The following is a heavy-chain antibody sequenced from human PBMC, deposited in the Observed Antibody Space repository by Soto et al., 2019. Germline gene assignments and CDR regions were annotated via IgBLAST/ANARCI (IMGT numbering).Heavy chain of an antibody. Sequence: QLQLQESGPGLVKPSETLSLTCTVSGGSISSSSYYWGWIRQPPGKGLEWIGSIYYSGSTYYNPSLKSRVTISVDTSKNQFSLKLSSVTAADTAVYYCARLLGGRGYYYYYYGMDVWGQGTTVTVSS. CDR3: ARLLGGRGYYYYYYGMDV. CDR1: GGSISSSSYY. D-gene: IGHD3-16*01. V-gene: IGHV4-39*01. CDR2: IYYSGST. J-gene: IGHJ6*02.